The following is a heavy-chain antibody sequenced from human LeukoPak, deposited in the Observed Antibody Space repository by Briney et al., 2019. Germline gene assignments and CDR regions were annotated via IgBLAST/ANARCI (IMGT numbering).Heavy chain of an antibody. J-gene: IGHJ3*02. V-gene: IGHV3-74*01. CDR3: ATTVAGTRNAFDI. D-gene: IGHD6-19*01. CDR1: GFTFSSYW. CDR2: INPDGSST. Sequence: GGSLRLSCAASGFTFSSYWMHWVRQAPGKGLVWVSRINPDGSSTNYADSVRGRFTISRDNAKNTLYLQMNSLRAEDTAVYYCATTVAGTRNAFDIWGQGTMVTVTS.